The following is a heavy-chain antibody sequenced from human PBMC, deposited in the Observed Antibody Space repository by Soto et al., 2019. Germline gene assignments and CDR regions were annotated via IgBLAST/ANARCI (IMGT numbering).Heavy chain of an antibody. V-gene: IGHV3-30-3*01. Sequence: QVQLVESGGGVVQPGTSLRLSCAASGFTFSTYSMHWVRQAPGEGLEWVALTSYDGSNKYYVDSVKGRFTISRDNYKNTLYLQMDSLRAEDTAVYYCARGYPWYYGSGSMFYSDYWGQGTLVTVSS. CDR1: GFTFSTYS. CDR3: ARGYPWYYGSGSMFYSDY. D-gene: IGHD3-10*01. CDR2: TSYDGSNK. J-gene: IGHJ4*02.